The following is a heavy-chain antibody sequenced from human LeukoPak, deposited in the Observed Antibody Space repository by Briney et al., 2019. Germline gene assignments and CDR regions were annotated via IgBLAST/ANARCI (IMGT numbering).Heavy chain of an antibody. Sequence: PSETLSLTCAVYGGSFSGYYWSWIRQPPGKGLEWIGEINHSGSTNYNPSLKSRVTISVDTSKNQFSLKLSSVTAADTAVYDCARARNYYSDSSGYPIWGQGTLVTVSS. J-gene: IGHJ4*02. D-gene: IGHD3-22*01. CDR3: ARARNYYSDSSGYPI. CDR1: GGSFSGYY. V-gene: IGHV4-34*01. CDR2: INHSGST.